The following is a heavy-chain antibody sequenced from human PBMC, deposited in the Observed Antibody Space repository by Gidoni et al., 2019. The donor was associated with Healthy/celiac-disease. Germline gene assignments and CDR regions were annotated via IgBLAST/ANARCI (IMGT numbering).Heavy chain of an antibody. CDR1: GGYFSGYY. J-gene: IGHJ3*02. CDR2: INHSGST. D-gene: IGHD3-10*01. CDR3: ARATMVRGVMAHAFDI. V-gene: IGHV4-34*01. Sequence: QVQLQQWGAGLLTPSETLSLTCAVYGGYFSGYYWSWIRQPPGKGLEWIGEINHSGSTNYNPSLKSRVTISVDTSKNQFSLKLSSVTAADTAVYYCARATMVRGVMAHAFDIWGQGTMVTVSS.